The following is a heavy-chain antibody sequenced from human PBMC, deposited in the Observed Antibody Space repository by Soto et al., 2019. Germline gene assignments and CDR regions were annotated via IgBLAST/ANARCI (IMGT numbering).Heavy chain of an antibody. V-gene: IGHV4-59*12. CDR2: IYYSGRT. CDR3: ARDTASRQYDRHSYYPHFDS. D-gene: IGHD3-22*01. CDR1: GGSISRYY. Sequence: SETLSPTSTVSGGSISRYYWSWIRQPPEKELEWIGYIYYSGRTNYNPSLKSRVTISVDTSKNQFSLKLSSVTAADTAVYYCARDTASRQYDRHSYYPHFDSRGKGALVAVSS. J-gene: IGHJ5*01.